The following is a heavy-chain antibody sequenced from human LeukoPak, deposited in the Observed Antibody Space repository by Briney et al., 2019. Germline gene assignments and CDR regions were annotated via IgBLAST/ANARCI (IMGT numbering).Heavy chain of an antibody. CDR1: GGSISSGDYY. CDR2: IYHSGST. V-gene: IGHV4-39*07. CDR3: ARALSEASGTVAGTFYFDY. D-gene: IGHD6-19*01. Sequence: PSETLSLTCTVSGGSISSGDYYWSWIRQPPGKGLEWIGEIYHSGSTNYNPSLKSRVTISVDRSKNQFSLKLSSVTAADTAVYYCARALSEASGTVAGTFYFDYWGQGTLVTVSS. J-gene: IGHJ4*02.